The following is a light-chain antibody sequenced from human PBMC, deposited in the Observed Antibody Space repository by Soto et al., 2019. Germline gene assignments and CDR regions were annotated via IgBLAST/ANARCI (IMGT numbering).Light chain of an antibody. CDR1: QSFNSNY. V-gene: IGKV3-20*01. J-gene: IGKJ1*01. CDR2: GAS. Sequence: EIWLTQFPGTLSLSPGERATLSCTASQSFNSNYLAWYQQKPGQAPRLLIYGASTRATSIPDRFSGSGSETDFTLTISRLEPEDFAVYYCHQYGSSPRTFGPGTKVDIK. CDR3: HQYGSSPRT.